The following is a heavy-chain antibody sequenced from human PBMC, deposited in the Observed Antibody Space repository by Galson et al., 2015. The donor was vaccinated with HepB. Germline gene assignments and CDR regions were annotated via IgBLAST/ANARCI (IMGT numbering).Heavy chain of an antibody. Sequence: SLRLSCAASGFTFSNSWMTWIRQDPGKGLEWVASIKPDGSEKYYVASVKGRFTISRDNAKNTLLLQMDSLRAEDMSVYYCGRGHYGLDVWGQGTTVTVSS. J-gene: IGHJ6*02. CDR2: IKPDGSEK. CDR1: GFTFSNSW. CDR3: GRGHYGLDV. V-gene: IGHV3-7*01.